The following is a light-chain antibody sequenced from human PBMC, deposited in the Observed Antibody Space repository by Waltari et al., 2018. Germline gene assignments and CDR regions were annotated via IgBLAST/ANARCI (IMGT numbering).Light chain of an antibody. CDR2: YAS. CDR3: QLYDSTHGFS. V-gene: IGKV3-20*01. CDR1: QRVANNY. J-gene: IGKJ2*03. Sequence: EIVLTQSPGTLSLSPGEGATLSCRASQRVANNYVAWHRQKPGQAPSLLIYYASSRATGVPDRISGSGSGTDFTLTLSRLEPEDFAVYFCQLYDSTHGFSFGQGTKLEIK.